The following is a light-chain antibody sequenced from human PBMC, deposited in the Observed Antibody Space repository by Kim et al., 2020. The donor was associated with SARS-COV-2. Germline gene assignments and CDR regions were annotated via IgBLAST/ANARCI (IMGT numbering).Light chain of an antibody. CDR3: ASWDDSLDAWV. CDR1: EANIGRNT. V-gene: IGLV1-44*01. J-gene: IGLJ3*02. CDR2: NNY. Sequence: QSVLTQPPSASGTPGQRVDISCSGSEANIGRNTVNWYQHFPGTAPKLLIHNNYHRPSGVPDRFSGSMSGTSASLAISGLQSDDEADYYCASWDDSLDAWVFGGGTKLTVL.